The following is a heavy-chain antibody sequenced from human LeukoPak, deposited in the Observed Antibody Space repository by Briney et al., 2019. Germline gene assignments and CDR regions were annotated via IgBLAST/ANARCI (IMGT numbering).Heavy chain of an antibody. J-gene: IGHJ4*02. Sequence: GGSLRLSCTASGFTFSSYWMSWVRQAPGKGLEWVANIKKDGSDKYYVDSAKGRFTISRDNAKNSLYLQMSSLTAEDTAVYYCAREPNIAVAATGDYWGQGVLVTVSS. D-gene: IGHD6-19*01. CDR1: GFTFSSYW. CDR2: IKKDGSDK. V-gene: IGHV3-7*01. CDR3: AREPNIAVAATGDY.